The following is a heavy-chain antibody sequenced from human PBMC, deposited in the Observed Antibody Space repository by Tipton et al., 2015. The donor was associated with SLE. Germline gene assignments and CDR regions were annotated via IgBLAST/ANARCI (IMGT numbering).Heavy chain of an antibody. Sequence: SLRLSCAASGFTFDDYAMHWVRQAPGKGLEWVSGISWNSGSIGYADSVKGRFTISRDNAKNSLYLQMNSLRAEDTALYYCAKVILPMITFGGGAFDIWGQGTMVTVSS. D-gene: IGHD3-16*01. CDR3: AKVILPMITFGGGAFDI. V-gene: IGHV3-9*01. CDR1: GFTFDDYA. J-gene: IGHJ3*02. CDR2: ISWNSGSI.